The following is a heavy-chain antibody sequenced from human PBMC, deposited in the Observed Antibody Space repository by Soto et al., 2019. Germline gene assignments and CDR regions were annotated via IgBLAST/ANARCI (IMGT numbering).Heavy chain of an antibody. Sequence: EVQLLESGGGLVQPGGSLRLSCAASGFTFSTCAMTWVRQAPGKGLEWVSVISGNGGDTYYADSVKGRFTISRDNSKNTLYLQMNSLRAEDTARYYCAKGAGGTYSRIDYWGQGTLVTVSS. CDR3: AKGAGGTYSRIDY. V-gene: IGHV3-23*01. CDR2: ISGNGGDT. CDR1: GFTFSTCA. D-gene: IGHD1-26*01. J-gene: IGHJ4*02.